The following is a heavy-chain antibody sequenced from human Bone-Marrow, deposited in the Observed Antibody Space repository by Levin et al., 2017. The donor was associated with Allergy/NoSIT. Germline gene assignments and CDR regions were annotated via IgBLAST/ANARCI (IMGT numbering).Heavy chain of an antibody. Sequence: ASVKVSCAVSGFTVYNNYMSWVRQAPGKGLEWVSLIYSGVTTQYADPVKGRFTISRHSSKNTLYLQMNSLTPEDTAMYYCARNVPLTANGYWGQGTLVTVSS. CDR3: ARNVPLTANGY. CDR2: IYSGVTT. D-gene: IGHD2-8*01. V-gene: IGHV3-66*01. J-gene: IGHJ4*02. CDR1: GFTVYNNY.